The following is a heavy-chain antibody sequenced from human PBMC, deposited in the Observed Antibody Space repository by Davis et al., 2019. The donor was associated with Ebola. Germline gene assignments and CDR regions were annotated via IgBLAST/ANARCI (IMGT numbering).Heavy chain of an antibody. J-gene: IGHJ4*02. V-gene: IGHV3-23*01. D-gene: IGHD6-6*01. CDR3: AKESGYGLAARRGYIHY. CDR2: FGVSLGIA. CDR1: GFTFSSYD. Sequence: PGGSLRPSCAASGFTFSSYDMSWVRQAPGKGLEWVSGFGVSLGIAYYADSVKGRFTISRDNSRNTLYLQMNSLRAEDTAIYYCAKESGYGLAARRGYIHYWGQGTVVTVSS.